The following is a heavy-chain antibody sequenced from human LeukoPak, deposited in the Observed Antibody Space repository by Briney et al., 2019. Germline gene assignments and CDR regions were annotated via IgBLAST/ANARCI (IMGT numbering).Heavy chain of an antibody. CDR3: AKSNGYGLIDI. CDR1: GGSFSGYY. J-gene: IGHJ3*02. V-gene: IGHV4-34*01. CDR2: INHSGST. Sequence: SETLSLTCAVYGGSFSGYYWSWIRQPPGKGLEWIGEINHSGSTNYNPSLKSRVTISLDMSRNEFSLKLNSVTAADTAVYYCAKSNGYGLIDIWGQGTMVTVSS. D-gene: IGHD3-10*01.